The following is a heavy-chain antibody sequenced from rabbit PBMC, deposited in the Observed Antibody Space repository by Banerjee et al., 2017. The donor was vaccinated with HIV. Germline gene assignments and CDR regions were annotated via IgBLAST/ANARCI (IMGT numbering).Heavy chain of an antibody. CDR2: IWTGSTDST. J-gene: IGHJ6*01. CDR1: GADFSSYG. CDR3: ARGGNYGDL. V-gene: IGHV1S45*01. D-gene: IGHD1-1*01. Sequence: QEQLVESGGGLVTLGGSLKLSCKASGADFSSYGISWVRQAPGKGLEWIACIWTGSTDSTFYASWAKGRFTISRTSSTTVTLQMTSLTAADTATYFCARGGNYGDLWGQGTLVTVS.